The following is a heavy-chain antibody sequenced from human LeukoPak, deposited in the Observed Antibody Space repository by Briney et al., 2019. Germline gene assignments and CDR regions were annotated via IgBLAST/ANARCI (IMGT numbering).Heavy chain of an antibody. CDR3: AKTFSSTWSDWYFDL. Sequence: PGGSLRLSCVASGFTLRSYGLNWVRQAPGKGLEWVSSISYSGGGTYYADSVKGRFTISRDNSKNTLYLQMNSLRAEDTAIYYCAKTFSSTWSDWYFDLWGRGTLVTVSS. D-gene: IGHD6-13*01. J-gene: IGHJ2*01. CDR2: ISYSGGGT. V-gene: IGHV3-23*01. CDR1: GFTLRSYG.